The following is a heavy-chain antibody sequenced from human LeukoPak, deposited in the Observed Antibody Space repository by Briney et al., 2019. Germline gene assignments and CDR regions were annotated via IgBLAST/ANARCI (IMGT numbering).Heavy chain of an antibody. CDR2: ISAYNGHT. CDR1: GYTFTTYG. Sequence: ASVKVSCKASGYTFTTYGISWVRQAPGQGLEWMAWISAYNGHTNYAQRLQGRVTMTTDTSTSTAYMELRSLRSDDTAVYYCARVAPNRRYCSGGTCLNSFDYWGQGTLVTVSS. V-gene: IGHV1-18*01. D-gene: IGHD2-15*01. J-gene: IGHJ4*02. CDR3: ARVAPNRRYCSGGTCLNSFDY.